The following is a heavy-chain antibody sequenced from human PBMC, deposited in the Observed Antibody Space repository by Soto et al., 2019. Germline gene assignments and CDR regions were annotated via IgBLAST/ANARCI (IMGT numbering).Heavy chain of an antibody. D-gene: IGHD3-16*01. CDR3: ARERAGGLDY. CDR1: GFTFSSYG. Sequence: QVQLVESGGGVVQPGRSLRLSCAASGFTFSSYGMHWVRQAPGKGLEWVAVKWYDGSNKYYADSVKGRFTISRDNYKNTLYLQMNSLRAEDTAVYYCARERAGGLDYWGQGTLVTVSS. CDR2: KWYDGSNK. V-gene: IGHV3-33*01. J-gene: IGHJ4*02.